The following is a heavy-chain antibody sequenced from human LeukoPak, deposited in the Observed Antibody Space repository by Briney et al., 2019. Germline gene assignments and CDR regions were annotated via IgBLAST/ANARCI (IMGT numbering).Heavy chain of an antibody. CDR2: INHSGST. Sequence: PSETLSLTCAVYGGSFSGYYWSWIRQPPGKGLEWIGEINHSGSTNYNPSLKSRVTISVDTSKNQFSLKLSSVTAADTAVYYCARETTLTTVTTRNYFDYWGQGTLVTVSS. V-gene: IGHV4-34*01. CDR3: ARETTLTTVTTRNYFDY. CDR1: GGSFSGYY. J-gene: IGHJ4*02. D-gene: IGHD4-11*01.